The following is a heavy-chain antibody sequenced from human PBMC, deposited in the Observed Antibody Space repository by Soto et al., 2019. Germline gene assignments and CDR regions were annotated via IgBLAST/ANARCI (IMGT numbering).Heavy chain of an antibody. J-gene: IGHJ5*02. D-gene: IGHD6-13*01. CDR2: IDPSDSYT. CDR3: ARHLWHQQLFDP. CDR1: GYSFTSYW. Sequence: PGEPLKIYCKGSGYSFTSYWISWVRQMPGKGLEWMGRIDPSDSYTNYSPSFEGHVTISADKSITTAYLQWSSLKASDTAMYYCARHLWHQQLFDPWGQGTLVTVSS. V-gene: IGHV5-10-1*01.